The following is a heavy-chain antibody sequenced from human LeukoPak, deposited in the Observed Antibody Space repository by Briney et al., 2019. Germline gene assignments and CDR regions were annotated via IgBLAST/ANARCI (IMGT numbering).Heavy chain of an antibody. D-gene: IGHD6-19*01. J-gene: IGHJ4*02. V-gene: IGHV3-23*01. CDR1: GFAFSSYG. CDR3: AKGDIAVAFLFDY. CDR2: ISASSGTI. Sequence: GGSLRLSCSASGFAFSSYGMNWVRQAPGKGLEWVSYISASSGTIFYADSVKGRFTISRDNSKNTLYLQMNSLRAEDTAVYYCAKGDIAVAFLFDYWGQGTLVTVSS.